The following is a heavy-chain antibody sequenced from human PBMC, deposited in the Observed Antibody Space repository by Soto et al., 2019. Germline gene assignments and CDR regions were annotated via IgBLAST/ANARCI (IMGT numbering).Heavy chain of an antibody. CDR2: ITGNGDTT. J-gene: IGHJ4*02. CDR3: AQIDGYFDY. V-gene: IGHV3-23*01. Sequence: PGGSLRLSCAGSGFTFINTGMSWVRQAPGQGLEWVSAITGNGDTTYYADSVKGRFTISRDNSKSTLYLQMNSLRAEDTAVYYCAQIDGYFDYWGQGTLVTVSS. D-gene: IGHD3-22*01. CDR1: GFTFINTG.